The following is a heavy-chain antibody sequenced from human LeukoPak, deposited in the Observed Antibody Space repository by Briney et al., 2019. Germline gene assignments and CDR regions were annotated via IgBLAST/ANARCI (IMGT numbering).Heavy chain of an antibody. CDR1: GFTFGSYW. V-gene: IGHV3-74*01. D-gene: IGHD6-13*01. J-gene: IGHJ4*02. Sequence: GGSLRLSCAASGFTFGSYWVHWVRQAPGKGLVWVSRINSDGSSTSYADSVKGRFTISRDNAKNTLYLQMNSLRAEDTAVYYCARLPIAAAGNYWGQGTLVTVSS. CDR3: ARLPIAAAGNY. CDR2: INSDGSST.